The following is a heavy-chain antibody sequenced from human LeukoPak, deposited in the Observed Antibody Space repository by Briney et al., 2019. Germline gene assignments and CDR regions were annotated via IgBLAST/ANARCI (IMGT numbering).Heavy chain of an antibody. CDR2: ISSNGGST. Sequence: GGSLRLSCSASGFTFSSYAMHWVRQAPGKGLEYVSAISSNGGSTYYADSVKGRFTISRDNSKNTLYLQMSSLRADDTAVYYCAKDLGPYSSGWYGAFDYWGQGTLVTVSS. CDR3: AKDLGPYSSGWYGAFDY. J-gene: IGHJ4*02. V-gene: IGHV3-64D*06. D-gene: IGHD6-19*01. CDR1: GFTFSSYA.